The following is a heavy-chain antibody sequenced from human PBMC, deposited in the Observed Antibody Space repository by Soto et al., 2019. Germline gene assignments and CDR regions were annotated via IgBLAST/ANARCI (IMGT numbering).Heavy chain of an antibody. J-gene: IGHJ3*02. V-gene: IGHV1-2*04. Sequence: ASVKVSCKASGYSFTGNSMHWVRQAPGQGLEWMGWINPNNGGTNYAQRFRGWVTMTRDTSVSTAYMDLSRLRSDNTAVYYFARDQWQLQPLAIWGQGSMVTVSS. CDR1: GYSFTGNS. D-gene: IGHD1-26*01. CDR2: INPNNGGT. CDR3: ARDQWQLQPLAI.